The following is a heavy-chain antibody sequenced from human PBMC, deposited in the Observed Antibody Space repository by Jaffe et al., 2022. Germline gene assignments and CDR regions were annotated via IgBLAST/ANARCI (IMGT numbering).Heavy chain of an antibody. CDR3: ARGDYGDYMGYYYYYMDV. CDR1: GGSISSYY. D-gene: IGHD4-17*01. Sequence: QVQLQESGPGLVKPSETLSLTCTVSGGSISSYYWSWIRQPPGKGLEWIGYIYYSGSTNYNPSLKSRVTISVDTSKNQFSLKLSSVTAADTAVYYCARGDYGDYMGYYYYYMDVWGKGTTVTVSS. CDR2: IYYSGST. J-gene: IGHJ6*03. V-gene: IGHV4-59*01.